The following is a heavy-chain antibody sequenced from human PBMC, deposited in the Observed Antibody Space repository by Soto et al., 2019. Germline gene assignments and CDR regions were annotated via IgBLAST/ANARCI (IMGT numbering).Heavy chain of an antibody. CDR2: INKDGSTR. D-gene: IGHD1-1*01. J-gene: IGHJ4*02. Sequence: HPGGSLRLSCAASGFTFSNYWMHWVRQAPGKGLVWVSRINKDGSTRSYADSVKGRFTISRDNAKNTVYLQMNSLGAEDTAVYYWAGDLLWNNPDYWGRGVLVTVSS. V-gene: IGHV3-74*01. CDR1: GFTFSNYW. CDR3: AGDLLWNNPDY.